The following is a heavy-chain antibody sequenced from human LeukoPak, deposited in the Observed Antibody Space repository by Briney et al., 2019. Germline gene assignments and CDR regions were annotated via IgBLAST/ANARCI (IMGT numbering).Heavy chain of an antibody. Sequence: PSETLSLTCTVSSGAISSYVWNWVRQAPGKGLEWIGFIHVSGSTNSSPSLKSRVTVSLDPSKNQFSLRLTSVTAADTAIYYCARRRGGFGEGEFDSWGPGTLVTVSS. CDR1: SGAISSYV. CDR3: ARRRGGFGEGEFDS. D-gene: IGHD3-16*01. CDR2: IHVSGST. V-gene: IGHV4-4*09. J-gene: IGHJ4*02.